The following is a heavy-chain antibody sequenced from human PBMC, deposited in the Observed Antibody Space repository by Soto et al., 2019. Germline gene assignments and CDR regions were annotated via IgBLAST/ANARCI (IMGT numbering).Heavy chain of an antibody. J-gene: IGHJ4*02. CDR3: AKDTGGSYPFDY. Sequence: QVPLVESGGGVVQPGRSLRLSCAASGFTFSSYGMHWVRQAPGKGLEWVAVISYDGSNKYYADSVKGRFTISRDNSKNTLYLQMNSLRAEDTAVYYCAKDTGGSYPFDYWGQGTLVTVSS. CDR2: ISYDGSNK. D-gene: IGHD1-26*01. V-gene: IGHV3-30*18. CDR1: GFTFSSYG.